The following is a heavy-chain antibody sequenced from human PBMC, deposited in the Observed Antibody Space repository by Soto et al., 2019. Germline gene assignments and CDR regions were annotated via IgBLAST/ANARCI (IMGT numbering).Heavy chain of an antibody. Sequence: ASVKLSCKASGYIFTNHDVSWVRQATGQGLEWMGWMNPGSGDTGYAQKFQGRVTMTRDISIATAYMELSSLRSDDTAIYYCARMATFGSLNWFDPWGQGTLVTVSA. V-gene: IGHV1-8*01. J-gene: IGHJ5*02. D-gene: IGHD3-16*01. CDR1: GYIFTNHD. CDR2: MNPGSGDT. CDR3: ARMATFGSLNWFDP.